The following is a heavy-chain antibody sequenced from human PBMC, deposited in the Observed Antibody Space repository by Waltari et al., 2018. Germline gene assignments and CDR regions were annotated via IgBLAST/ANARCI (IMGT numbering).Heavy chain of an antibody. CDR3: ARERPSSNTYDYGDPDPGY. Sequence: EVQLVESGGGLIQPGGSLRLSCAASGFTVSSNYMSWVRQAPGKGLEWVAVIYSGGSTYYADSGKGRVTISMNNSKNTLYLQMNSLRAEDTAVYYCARERPSSNTYDYGDPDPGYWGQGTLVTVSS. V-gene: IGHV3-53*01. D-gene: IGHD4-17*01. J-gene: IGHJ4*02. CDR2: IYSGGST. CDR1: GFTVSSNY.